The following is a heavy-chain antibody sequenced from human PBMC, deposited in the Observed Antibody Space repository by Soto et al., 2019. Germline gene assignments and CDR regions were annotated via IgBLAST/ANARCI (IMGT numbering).Heavy chain of an antibody. D-gene: IGHD3-16*02. CDR2: IIPIFGTA. Sequence: SVKVSCKASGGTFSSYAISWVRQAPGQGLEWMGGIIPIFGTANYVQKFQGRVTITADKSTSTAYMELSSLRSEDTAVYYCAREQLMITFGGVIAQEYYFDYWGQGTLVTVSS. CDR1: GGTFSSYA. CDR3: AREQLMITFGGVIAQEYYFDY. J-gene: IGHJ4*02. V-gene: IGHV1-69*06.